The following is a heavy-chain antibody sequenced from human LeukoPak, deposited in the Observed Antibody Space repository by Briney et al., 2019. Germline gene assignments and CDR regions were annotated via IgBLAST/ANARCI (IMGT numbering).Heavy chain of an antibody. V-gene: IGHV5-51*01. D-gene: IGHD3-9*01. J-gene: IGHJ4*02. CDR3: ARRARPYYDILHLDY. Sequence: PGESLKISCKGSGYSFTSYWIGWVRQMPGKGLEWMGTIYPGDPDTRYSPSFQGQVTISADKSISTAYLQWSSLKASDTAMYYCARRARPYYDILHLDYWGQGTLVTVSS. CDR2: IYPGDPDT. CDR1: GYSFTSYW.